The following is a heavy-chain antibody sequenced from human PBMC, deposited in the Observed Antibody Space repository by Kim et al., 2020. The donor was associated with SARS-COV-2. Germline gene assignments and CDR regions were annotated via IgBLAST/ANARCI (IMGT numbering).Heavy chain of an antibody. CDR3: ARRLAINYFDF. V-gene: IGHV5-51*01. Sequence: VESLKISCKGSGYSFTAYWIGWVRQMPGKGLDWMGIIYPGDSDTRYSPSFQGQVTISADKSISTAYLQWNSLKASDTAMYYCARRLAINYFDFWGQGTLVTVSS. J-gene: IGHJ4*02. D-gene: IGHD5-12*01. CDR2: IYPGDSDT. CDR1: GYSFTAYW.